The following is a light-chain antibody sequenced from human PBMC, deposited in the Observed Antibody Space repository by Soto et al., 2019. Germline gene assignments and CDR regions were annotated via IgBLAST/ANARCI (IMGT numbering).Light chain of an antibody. J-gene: IGKJ1*01. CDR2: DTS. CDR3: QQANTFPPT. V-gene: IGKV3-11*01. Sequence: EVVLTQSPATLSLSPGERVSLSCRASQSVGSFLAWYRQKPGQAPRLLIYDTSNRATVVPARFSGGGSGTDFTLTIGNLQPEDVATYYCQQANTFPPTFGQGTKVEVK. CDR1: QSVGSF.